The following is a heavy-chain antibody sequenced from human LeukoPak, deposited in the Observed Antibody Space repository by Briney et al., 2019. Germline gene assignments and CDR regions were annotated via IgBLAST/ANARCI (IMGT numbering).Heavy chain of an antibody. CDR1: GYTLTSYG. V-gene: IGHV1-46*01. CDR3: ARVPKLGGLQVFDY. J-gene: IGHJ4*02. D-gene: IGHD4-11*01. CDR2: INPSGGST. Sequence: ASVKVSCKASGYTLTSYGISWVRQAPGQGLEWMGIINPSGGSTSYAQKFQGRVTMTRDTSTSTVYMELSSLRSEDTAVYYCARVPKLGGLQVFDYWGQGTLVTVSS.